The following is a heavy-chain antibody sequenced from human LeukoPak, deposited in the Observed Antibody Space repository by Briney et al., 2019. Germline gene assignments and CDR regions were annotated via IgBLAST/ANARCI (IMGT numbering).Heavy chain of an antibody. CDR1: GFTFSNYG. J-gene: IGHJ6*03. CDR2: IRYDGSDN. CDR3: AKGRNYYMDV. V-gene: IGHV3-30*02. Sequence: GGSLRLSCAASGFTFSNYGIHWVRQAPGTGLEWVAFIRYDGSDNYYADSVKGRFTISRDNSKNTLYLQVNSLRPEDTAVYCCAKGRNYYMDVWGKGTTVIVSS.